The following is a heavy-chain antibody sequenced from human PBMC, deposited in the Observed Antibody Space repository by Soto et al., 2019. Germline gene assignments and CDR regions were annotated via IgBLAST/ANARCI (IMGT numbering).Heavy chain of an antibody. V-gene: IGHV1-69*06. CDR2: IIPIFGTA. D-gene: IGHD3-22*01. CDR1: GGTFSSYA. CDR3: ARDPSYDSSGYYFVFTSGMDV. Sequence: ASVKVSCKASGGTFSSYAISWVRQAPGQGLEWMGGIIPIFGTANYAQKFQGRVTITADKSTSTAYMELSSLRSEDTAVYHCARDPSYDSSGYYFVFTSGMDVWGQGTTVTVSS. J-gene: IGHJ6*02.